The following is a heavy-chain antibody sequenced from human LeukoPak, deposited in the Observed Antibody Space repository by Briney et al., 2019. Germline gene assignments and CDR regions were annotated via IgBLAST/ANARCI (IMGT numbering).Heavy chain of an antibody. CDR3: AKVNGPILTGKLDC. CDR2: ISGSGEST. D-gene: IGHD3-9*01. CDR1: GFTFSSYA. V-gene: IGHV3-23*01. Sequence: GSLRLSCAASGFTFSSYAMHWVRQAPGELLEWVSTISGSGESTYYADSLKGRFTISRDNSKNTVYLHMNSLRAEDTAVYYCAKVNGPILTGKLDCWGQGTLVTVSS. J-gene: IGHJ4*02.